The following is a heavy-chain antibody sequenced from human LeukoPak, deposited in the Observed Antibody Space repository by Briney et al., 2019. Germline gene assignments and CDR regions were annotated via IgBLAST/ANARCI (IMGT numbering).Heavy chain of an antibody. Sequence: ASVKVSCKASGYTFTGYYMHWVRQAPGQGLGWMGWINPNSGGTNYAQKFQGRVTMTRDTSISTAYMELSRLRSDDTAVYYCARGKLKGYSYGPMDYWGQGTLVTVSS. CDR1: GYTFTGYY. CDR2: INPNSGGT. CDR3: ARGKLKGYSYGPMDY. J-gene: IGHJ4*02. V-gene: IGHV1-2*02. D-gene: IGHD5-18*01.